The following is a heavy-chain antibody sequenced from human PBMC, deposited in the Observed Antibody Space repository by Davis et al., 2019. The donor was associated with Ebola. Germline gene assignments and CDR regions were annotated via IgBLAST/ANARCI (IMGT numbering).Heavy chain of an antibody. CDR3: ARDQETYYDFWSGYYTSHYGMDV. Sequence: SETLSLTCAVYGGSFSGYYWSWIRQPPGKGLEWIGEINHSGSTNYNPSLKSRVTISVDTSKNQFSLKLSSVTAADTAVYYCARDQETYYDFWSGYYTSHYGMDVWGQGTTVTVSS. CDR2: INHSGST. V-gene: IGHV4-34*01. CDR1: GGSFSGYY. D-gene: IGHD3-3*01. J-gene: IGHJ6*02.